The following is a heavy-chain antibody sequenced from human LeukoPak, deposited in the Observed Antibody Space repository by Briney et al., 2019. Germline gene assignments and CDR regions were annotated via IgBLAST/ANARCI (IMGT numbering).Heavy chain of an antibody. V-gene: IGHV3-30*18. CDR1: GFTFSSYG. CDR2: ISYDGSNK. Sequence: GGSLRLSCAASGFTFSSYGMHWVRQAPGKGLEWVAVISYDGSNKYYADSVKGRFTISRDNSKNTLYLQMNSLRAEDTVVYYCAKDTSPSGYDHFDYWGQGTLVTVSS. J-gene: IGHJ4*02. CDR3: AKDTSPSGYDHFDY. D-gene: IGHD5-12*01.